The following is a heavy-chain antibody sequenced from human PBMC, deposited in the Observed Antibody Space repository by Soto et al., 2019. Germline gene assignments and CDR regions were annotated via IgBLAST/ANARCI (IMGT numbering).Heavy chain of an antibody. D-gene: IGHD3-10*01. Sequence: KPSETLSLTCTVSGGSISSYYWTWIRQPSGKGLEWIGRIYTSGSTNYNPSLKSRVTMSVDTSKNQFSLKLSSVTAADTAAYYCARDLKFGQADYWGQGSQVTVSS. V-gene: IGHV4-4*07. CDR1: GGSISSYY. CDR3: ARDLKFGQADY. J-gene: IGHJ4*02. CDR2: IYTSGST.